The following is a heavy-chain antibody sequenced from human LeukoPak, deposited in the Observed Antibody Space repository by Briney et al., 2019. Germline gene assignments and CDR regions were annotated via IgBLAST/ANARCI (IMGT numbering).Heavy chain of an antibody. CDR2: ISGGGGST. CDR1: GFTFSTYA. CDR3: AKSLLDDTGFDYHWFDP. V-gene: IGHV3-23*01. Sequence: GGSLRLSCAASGFTFSTYAMNWVRQAPGGGLEWVSVISGGGGSTYYADSVKGRFTISRDNSKNTLYLQMNSLRVEDTAVYYCAKSLLDDTGFDYHWFDPWGQGTLVTVSS. D-gene: IGHD5-12*01. J-gene: IGHJ5*02.